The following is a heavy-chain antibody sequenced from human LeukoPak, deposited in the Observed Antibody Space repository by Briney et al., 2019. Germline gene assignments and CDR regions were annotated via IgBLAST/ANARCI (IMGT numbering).Heavy chain of an antibody. J-gene: IGHJ4*02. D-gene: IGHD3-10*01. CDR2: ISGSGGTT. CDR1: GFTFSSYA. CDR3: AKDYYGSGSYRHFDY. Sequence: GGSLRLSCAASGFTFSSYAMSWVRLAPGKGLEWVSVISGSGGTTYYADSVKSRFTISRDNSKNTLFLQMNSLRAEDTAVYYCAKDYYGSGSYRHFDYWGQGTLVTVSS. V-gene: IGHV3-23*01.